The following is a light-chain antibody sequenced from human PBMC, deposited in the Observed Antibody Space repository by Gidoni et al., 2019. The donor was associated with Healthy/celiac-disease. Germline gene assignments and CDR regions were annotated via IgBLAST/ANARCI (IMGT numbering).Light chain of an antibody. Sequence: EIVMTQSPATLSVSPGERATLSCRASQSVSSNLAWYQQKPGQAPRLLIYGASSGSGTEFTLTISSLQSEDFAVYYCQQYNNWPPYTFGQGTQLEIK. J-gene: IGKJ2*01. CDR3: QQYNNWPPYT. CDR1: QSVSSN. CDR2: GAS. V-gene: IGKV3-15*01.